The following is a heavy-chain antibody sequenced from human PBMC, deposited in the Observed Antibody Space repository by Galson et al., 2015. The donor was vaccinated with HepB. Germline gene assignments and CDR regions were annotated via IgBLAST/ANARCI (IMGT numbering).Heavy chain of an antibody. Sequence: SLRLSCAASGFTFSNYWVSWVRQTPGKGLEWVANIKQDGSEKYYVDSVKGRFTISRDNAKNSLYLQMNSLRAEDTAVYYCARTGDYSSSWYYYYYYMDVWGKGTTVTVSS. CDR1: GFTFSNYW. J-gene: IGHJ6*03. V-gene: IGHV3-7*01. CDR2: IKQDGSEK. CDR3: ARTGDYSSSWYYYYYYMDV. D-gene: IGHD6-13*01.